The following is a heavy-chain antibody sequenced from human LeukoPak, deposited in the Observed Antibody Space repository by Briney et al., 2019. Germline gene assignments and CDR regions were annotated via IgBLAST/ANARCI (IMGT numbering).Heavy chain of an antibody. CDR2: IRSKAYGGTT. Sequence: GGSLRLSCTASGFTFGDYAMSWVRQAPGKGLEWVGFIRSKAYGGTTEYAASVKGRFTISRDDSKSIAYLQMNSLKTEDTAVYYCTRTAIFSAIVVVTAIPAANDYWGQGTLVTVSS. CDR1: GFTFGDYA. J-gene: IGHJ4*02. D-gene: IGHD2-21*02. CDR3: TRTAIFSAIVVVTAIPAANDY. V-gene: IGHV3-49*04.